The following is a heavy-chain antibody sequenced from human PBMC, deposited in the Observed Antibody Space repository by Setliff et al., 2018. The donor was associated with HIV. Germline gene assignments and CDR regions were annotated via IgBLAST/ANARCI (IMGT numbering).Heavy chain of an antibody. V-gene: IGHV3-48*04. Sequence: GGSLRLSCAASGFTFSTYSLNWVRQAPGKGLEWISCISSSSSSIYYADSVKGRFTISRDNAKNSLYLQMNSLRAEDTAVYYCARGWFDSWGQGTLVTVSS. CDR1: GFTFSTYS. CDR2: ISSSSSSI. CDR3: ARGWFDS. J-gene: IGHJ5*01.